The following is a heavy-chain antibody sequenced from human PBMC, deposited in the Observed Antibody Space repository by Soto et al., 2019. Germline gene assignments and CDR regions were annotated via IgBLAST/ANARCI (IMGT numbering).Heavy chain of an antibody. J-gene: IGHJ4*02. Sequence: PGGSLRLSCAASGFTFSNYGMHWVRQAPGKGLEWVAVIWYDGSNKYYADSVKGRFTISRDNSKNTLYLQMNSLRVEDTAVYYCARGGGYNWNHFDYWGQGTLVTVSS. CDR2: IWYDGSNK. CDR1: GFTFSNYG. CDR3: ARGGGYNWNHFDY. D-gene: IGHD1-20*01. V-gene: IGHV3-33*01.